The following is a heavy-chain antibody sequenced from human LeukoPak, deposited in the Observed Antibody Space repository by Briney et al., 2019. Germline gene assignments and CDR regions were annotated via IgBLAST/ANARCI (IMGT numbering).Heavy chain of an antibody. CDR2: INHSGST. CDR1: GGSFGGYY. CDR3: AGRGYGSSSSWYYFDY. Sequence: SETLSLTCAVYGGSFGGYYWSWIRQPPGKGLEWIGEINHSGSTNYNPSLKSRVTISVDTSKNQFSLKLSSVTAADTAVYYCAGRGYGSSSSWYYFDYWGQGTLVTVSS. D-gene: IGHD6-13*01. V-gene: IGHV4-34*01. J-gene: IGHJ4*02.